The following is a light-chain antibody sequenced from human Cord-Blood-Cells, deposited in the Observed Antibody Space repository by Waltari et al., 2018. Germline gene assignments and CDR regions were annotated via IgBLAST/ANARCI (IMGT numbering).Light chain of an antibody. J-gene: IGLJ3*02. V-gene: IGLV2-14*01. CDR3: SSYTSSSTLV. CDR1: SSDLGGYNY. Sequence: QSALTQPASASGSPGQSITISCTGTSSDLGGYNYVSWYQQHPGKAPKLMIYDVSNRPSGVSNRFSGSKSGNTASLTISGLQAEDEADYYCSSYTSSSTLVFGGGTKLTVL. CDR2: DVS.